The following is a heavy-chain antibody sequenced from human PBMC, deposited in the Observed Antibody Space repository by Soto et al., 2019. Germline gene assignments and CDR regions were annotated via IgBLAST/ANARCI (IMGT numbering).Heavy chain of an antibody. CDR3: ARGIAAAGKFDY. D-gene: IGHD6-13*01. CDR2: INHSGST. CDR1: GGSFSGYY. Sequence: PSETLSLTCAVYGGSFSGYYWIWIRQPPGKGLEWIGEINHSGSTNYNPSLKSRVTISVDTSKNQFSLKLSSVTAADTAVYYCARGIAAAGKFDYWGQGTLVTVS. V-gene: IGHV4-34*01. J-gene: IGHJ4*02.